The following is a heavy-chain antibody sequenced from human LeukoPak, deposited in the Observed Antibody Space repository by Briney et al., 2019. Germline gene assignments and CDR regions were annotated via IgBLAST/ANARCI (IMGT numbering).Heavy chain of an antibody. J-gene: IGHJ4*02. V-gene: IGHV3-23*01. CDR3: AKDSSIHLNYDFWSGYSRFDY. Sequence: GGSLRLSCAASGFTFSSYAMSWVRQAPGKGLEWVSAISGSGGSTYYADSVKGRVTISRDNPKNTLYLQMNSLRAEDTAVYYCAKDSSIHLNYDFWSGYSRFDYWGQGTLVTVSS. CDR1: GFTFSSYA. D-gene: IGHD3-3*01. CDR2: ISGSGGST.